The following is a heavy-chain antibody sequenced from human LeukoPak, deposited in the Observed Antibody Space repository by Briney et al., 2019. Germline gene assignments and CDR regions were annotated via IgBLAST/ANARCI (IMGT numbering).Heavy chain of an antibody. D-gene: IGHD3-10*01. V-gene: IGHV4-30-4*01. CDR3: ARGGGYYGSGSYFY. J-gene: IGHJ4*02. CDR2: IYHSGST. Sequence: SQTLSLTCTVSGGSISSGDYYWSWIRQPPGKGLEWIGYIYHSGSTYYNPSLKSRVTISVDTSKNQFSLKLSSVTAADTAVYYCARGGGYYGSGSYFYWGQGTLVTVSS. CDR1: GGSISSGDYY.